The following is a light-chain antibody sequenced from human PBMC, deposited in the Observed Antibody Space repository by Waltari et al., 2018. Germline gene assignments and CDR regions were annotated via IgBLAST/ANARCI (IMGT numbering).Light chain of an antibody. J-gene: IGKJ2*01. Sequence: DIQMTQSPSSLSASVGDRVTITGRASQSINNDRNWYKQKPEKARQHLIYKTASLQSRVASSFSRRASGTAFSLTISSLHPQHSATYSCQPSYTTPHTFGHGPTLAI. CDR3: QPSYTTPHT. V-gene: IGKV1-39*01. CDR2: KTA. CDR1: QSINND.